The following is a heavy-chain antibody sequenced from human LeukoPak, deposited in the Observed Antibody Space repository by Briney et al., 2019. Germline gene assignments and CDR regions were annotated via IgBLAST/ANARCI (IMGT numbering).Heavy chain of an antibody. CDR1: GFTFSSYA. J-gene: IGHJ4*02. CDR3: AKTKGYSYGYYFDY. V-gene: IGHV3-30*18. D-gene: IGHD5-18*01. Sequence: GGSLRLSCAASGFTFSSYAMHWVRQSLGKGLEWVAVLSYDGFNKYYADSVKGRFTISRDNSKNTLYLQMNSLRAEDTAVYYCAKTKGYSYGYYFDYWGQGTLVTVSS. CDR2: LSYDGFNK.